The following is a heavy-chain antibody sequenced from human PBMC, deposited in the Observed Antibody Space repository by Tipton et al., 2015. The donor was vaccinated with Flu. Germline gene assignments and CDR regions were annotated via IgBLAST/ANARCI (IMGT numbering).Heavy chain of an antibody. J-gene: IGHJ6*02. CDR3: ARDRIQGTVIIFPCNHCAMDV. V-gene: IGHV1-18*01. CDR1: GYTFNNYG. CDR2: ISAYTGNT. D-gene: IGHD5-18*01. Sequence: QLVQSGPEVKKPGASMKVSCKASGYTFNNYGVSWVRQAPGQGLEWMGWISAYTGNTNYAQQLQGRVTMTTDTSTSTAYMELRSLRSDDTAVYYCARDRIQGTVIIFPCNHCAMDVWGQGTTVIVSS.